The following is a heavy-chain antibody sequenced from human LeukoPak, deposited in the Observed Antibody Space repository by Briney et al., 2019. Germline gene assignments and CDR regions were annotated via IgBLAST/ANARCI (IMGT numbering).Heavy chain of an antibody. D-gene: IGHD3-16*01. Sequence: GGSLRLTCVGSGLTSIAYALTWARQAPGKGLEWVSGISGGGVTTYYADSVKGRFTISRDNSKNTLYLQMNSLRADDTAIYYCARNQQLGGHSYYYYGMDVWGQGTTVTVSS. CDR2: ISGGGVTT. CDR3: ARNQQLGGHSYYYYGMDV. J-gene: IGHJ6*02. CDR1: GLTSIAYA. V-gene: IGHV3-23*01.